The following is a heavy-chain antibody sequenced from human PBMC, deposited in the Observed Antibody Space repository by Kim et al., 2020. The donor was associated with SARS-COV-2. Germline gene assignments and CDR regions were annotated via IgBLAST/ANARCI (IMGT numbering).Heavy chain of an antibody. CDR1: GYSFTSYW. CDR3: ARHWDYDSSGYYYAFGMDV. CDR2: IDPSDSYT. Sequence: GESLKISGKGSGYSFTSYWISWVRQMPGKGLEWMGRIDPSDSYTNYSPSFQGHVTISADKSISTAYLQWSSLKASDTAMYYCARHWDYDSSGYYYAFGMDVWGQGTTVTVSS. J-gene: IGHJ6*02. V-gene: IGHV5-10-1*01. D-gene: IGHD3-22*01.